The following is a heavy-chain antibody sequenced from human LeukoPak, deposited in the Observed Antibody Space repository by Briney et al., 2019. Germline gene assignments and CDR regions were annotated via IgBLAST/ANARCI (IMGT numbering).Heavy chain of an antibody. J-gene: IGHJ4*02. D-gene: IGHD4-17*01. CDR3: ARAVGMGDYGDLDY. V-gene: IGHV1-69*05. CDR1: GGTFSSCA. CDR2: IIPIFGTA. Sequence: SVKVSCKASGGTFSSCAISWVRQAPGQGLEWMGRIIPIFGTANYAQKFQGRGTITTDESTSTAYMELSSRRSDDAAVYYCARAVGMGDYGDLDYWGQGTLVTVSS.